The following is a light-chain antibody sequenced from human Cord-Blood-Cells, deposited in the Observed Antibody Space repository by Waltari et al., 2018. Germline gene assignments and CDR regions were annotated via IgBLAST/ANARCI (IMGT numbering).Light chain of an antibody. Sequence: EIVLTQSPGTLSLSPGDRATLSCRASQSVSSHYLAWYQQKPGQAPRLLIYGASSRATGIPDRFSGSGSGTDFTLTISRLEPEDFAVYYCQQYGSSYTFGQGTKLEIK. CDR2: GAS. CDR3: QQYGSSYT. V-gene: IGKV3-20*01. CDR1: QSVSSHY. J-gene: IGKJ2*01.